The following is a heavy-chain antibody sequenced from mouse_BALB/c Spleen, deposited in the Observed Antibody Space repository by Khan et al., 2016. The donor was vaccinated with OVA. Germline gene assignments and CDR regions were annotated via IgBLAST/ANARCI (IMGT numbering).Heavy chain of an antibody. CDR2: ISYSGNT. J-gene: IGHJ2*01. CDR3: ARICGGDFDY. Sequence: EVQLQESGSGLVKPSQSLSLTCTVTGYSITSDYAWNWIRQFPGNKLEWLGFISYSGNTNYNPSLKSRISITRDTSKNQFFLQLNSVTTEDTATYYCARICGGDFDYWGQGTTLTVSS. CDR1: GYSITSDYA. V-gene: IGHV3-2*02.